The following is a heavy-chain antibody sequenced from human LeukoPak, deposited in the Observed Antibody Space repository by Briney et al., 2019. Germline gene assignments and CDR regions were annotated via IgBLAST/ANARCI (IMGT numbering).Heavy chain of an antibody. J-gene: IGHJ4*02. CDR2: IYSGGST. Sequence: GGSLRLSCAACGFTVSSNDMSWVRQAPGKGLECISVIYSGGSTDYADSVKGRLTISRDNAKNSLYLQMNSLRAEDTALYYCAREKGGYCSGGSCYTSSHFDYWGQGTLVTVSS. CDR3: AREKGGYCSGGSCYTSSHFDY. D-gene: IGHD2-15*01. CDR1: GFTVSSND. V-gene: IGHV3-53*01.